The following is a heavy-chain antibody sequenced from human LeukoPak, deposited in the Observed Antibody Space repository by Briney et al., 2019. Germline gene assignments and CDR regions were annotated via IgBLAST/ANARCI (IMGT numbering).Heavy chain of an antibody. CDR3: ARFRGSGSHTLYSFDY. Sequence: GGSLRLSCAASGFPFSINAMSWVRQAPGKGLEWVSGISGTGGGIFYADSVKGRFSISRDDSINTLYLQMSSLRAEDTAVYYCARFRGSGSHTLYSFDYWGQGSLVTVSS. D-gene: IGHD3-10*01. J-gene: IGHJ4*02. CDR2: ISGTGGGI. V-gene: IGHV3-23*01. CDR1: GFPFSINA.